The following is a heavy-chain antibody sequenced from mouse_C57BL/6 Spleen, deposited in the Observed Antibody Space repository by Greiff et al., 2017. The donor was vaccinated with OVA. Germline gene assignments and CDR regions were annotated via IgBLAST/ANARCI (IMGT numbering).Heavy chain of an antibody. J-gene: IGHJ1*03. CDR1: GYAFTNYL. V-gene: IGHV1-54*01. Sequence: VQLQQSGAELVRPGTSVKVSCKASGYAFTNYLIEWVKQRPGQGLEWIGVINPGSGGTNYNEKFKGKATLTADKSSSTAYMQLSSLTSEDSAVYFGARHGSSYDWYFDVWGTGTTVTVSS. CDR3: ARHGSSYDWYFDV. D-gene: IGHD1-1*01. CDR2: INPGSGGT.